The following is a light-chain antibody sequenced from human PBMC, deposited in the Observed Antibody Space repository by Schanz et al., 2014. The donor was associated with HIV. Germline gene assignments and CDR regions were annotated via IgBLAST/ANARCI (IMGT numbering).Light chain of an antibody. V-gene: IGLV2-14*01. CDR3: SSYTTSSALV. CDR2: EVS. Sequence: QSALTQPASVSGSPGQSITFSCTGTNNDIGSYTYVSWYQQHPDKAPKLMIYEVSERPSGVSNRFSGSKSGNTASLTISGLQAEDEADYYCSSYTTSSALVFGTGTKLTVL. J-gene: IGLJ1*01. CDR1: NNDIGSYTY.